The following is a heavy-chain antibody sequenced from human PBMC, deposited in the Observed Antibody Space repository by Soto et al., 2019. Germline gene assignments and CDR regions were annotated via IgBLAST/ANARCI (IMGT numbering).Heavy chain of an antibody. CDR1: GVSISNSSYY. J-gene: IGHJ4*02. Sequence: SDTLSLTCTVSGVSISNSSYYWGWIRRPPGKGLEWIGTIYYSGITYYNPSLKSRVTISVDTSKNQFSLKLTSVTAADTAVYYCARNGSNWGQGNMVTVYS. CDR3: ARNGSN. CDR2: IYYSGIT. V-gene: IGHV4-39*01.